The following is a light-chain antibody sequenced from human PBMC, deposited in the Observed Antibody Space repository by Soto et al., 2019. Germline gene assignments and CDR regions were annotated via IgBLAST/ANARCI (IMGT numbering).Light chain of an antibody. CDR1: QGISSY. CDR3: QQVKTYPQIT. Sequence: IQLTQSPSFLSASVGDRVTITCRASQGISSYLAWYQQKAGKAPKLLIYTASTLPSGVPSRFSGSGSGAEFTLTISNLQPEDFGTYYGQQVKTYPQITFGQGTRL. J-gene: IGKJ5*01. CDR2: TAS. V-gene: IGKV1-9*01.